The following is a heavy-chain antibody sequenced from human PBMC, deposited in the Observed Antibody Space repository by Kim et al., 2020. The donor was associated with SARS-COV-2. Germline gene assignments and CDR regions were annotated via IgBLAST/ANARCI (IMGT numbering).Heavy chain of an antibody. J-gene: IGHJ2*01. CDR3: ARHPSITMIVIAWYFDL. CDR1: GGSISSSSYY. V-gene: IGHV4-39*01. D-gene: IGHD3-22*01. Sequence: SETLSLTRTVSGGSISSSSYYWGWIRQPPGKGLEWIGSIYYSGSTYYNPSLKSRVTISVDTSKNQFSLKLSSVTAADTAVYYCARHPSITMIVIAWYFDLWGRGTLVTVSS. CDR2: IYYSGST.